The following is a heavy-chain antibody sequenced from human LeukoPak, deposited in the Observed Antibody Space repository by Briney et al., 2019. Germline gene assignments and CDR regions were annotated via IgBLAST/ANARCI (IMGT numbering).Heavy chain of an antibody. CDR3: ARQGSGYYSSYFDY. CDR2: IIPIFGTA. CDR1: GGTFSSYA. Sequence: GASVKVSCKASGGTFSSYAISWVRQAPGQGLEWMGGIIPIFGTANYAQKFQGRVTITADESTSTAYMELSSLRSEDTAVYYCARQGSGYYSSYFDYWGQGTLVTVSS. J-gene: IGHJ4*02. V-gene: IGHV1-69*13. D-gene: IGHD3-22*01.